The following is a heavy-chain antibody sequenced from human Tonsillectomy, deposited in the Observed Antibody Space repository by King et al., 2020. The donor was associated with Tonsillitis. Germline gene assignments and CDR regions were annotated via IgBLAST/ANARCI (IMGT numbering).Heavy chain of an antibody. CDR3: ATFKDGGFDY. D-gene: IGHD3-10*01. CDR1: GGSISSSSYY. CDR2: LYYSGST. V-gene: IGHV4-61*05. Sequence: QLQESGPRLVKPSETLSLTCTVSGGSISSSSYYWGWIRQPPGKGLEWIGSLYYSGSTNSNPSLKSRVTISADTSKNQLSLRLSAVTAADRAVYYCATFKDGGFDYWDQGTLVTVSS. J-gene: IGHJ4*02.